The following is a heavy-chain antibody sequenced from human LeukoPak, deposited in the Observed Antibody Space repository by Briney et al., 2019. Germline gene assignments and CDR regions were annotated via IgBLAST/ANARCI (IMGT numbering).Heavy chain of an antibody. CDR3: VKDRVLGGFGELDY. V-gene: IGHV3-30*02. D-gene: IGHD3-10*01. CDR1: GFTFSNYG. J-gene: IGHJ4*02. CDR2: IRFDESNQ. Sequence: GGSLRLSCAASGFTFSNYGMHWVRQAPGKGLEWVAFIRFDESNQYYADSVKGRFTISRDNSQNTVYLQVNSLRPEDTAVYFCVKDRVLGGFGELDYWGQRTLVTVSS.